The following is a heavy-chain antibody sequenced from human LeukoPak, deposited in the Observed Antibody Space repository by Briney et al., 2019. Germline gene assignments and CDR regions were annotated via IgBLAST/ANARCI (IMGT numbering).Heavy chain of an antibody. V-gene: IGHV3-23*01. Sequence: PGGSLRLSCAASGFTFSDYAMAWVRQVPGKGLEWVSGISGSGGTIYYADAVKGRFTISRDNSKSTLYVQMNSLRAEDTALYYCAKTLRDYYPFDYWGQGALVTVSS. CDR3: AKTLRDYYPFDY. CDR1: GFTFSDYA. D-gene: IGHD3-22*01. J-gene: IGHJ4*02. CDR2: ISGSGGTI.